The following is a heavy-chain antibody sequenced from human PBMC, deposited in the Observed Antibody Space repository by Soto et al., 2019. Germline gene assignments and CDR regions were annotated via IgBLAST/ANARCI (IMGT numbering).Heavy chain of an antibody. Sequence: SVKVSCKVSGGSLKNYAISWVRQARGQGLEWMGGIIPAFGRISYAEKFQGRVTIIADESTGTVYLDLRSLRSEDTAVYYCADRSLGYCITTTCPPDYWGQGNLVTVSS. CDR3: ADRSLGYCITTTCPPDY. CDR2: IIPAFGRI. CDR1: GGSLKNYA. J-gene: IGHJ4*02. V-gene: IGHV1-69*13. D-gene: IGHD2-2*01.